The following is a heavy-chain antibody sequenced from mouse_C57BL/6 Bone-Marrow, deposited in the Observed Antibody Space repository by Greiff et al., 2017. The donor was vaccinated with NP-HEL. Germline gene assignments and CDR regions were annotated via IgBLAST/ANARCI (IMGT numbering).Heavy chain of an antibody. D-gene: IGHD2-3*01. J-gene: IGHJ3*01. Sequence: QVQLKQSGSELRSPGSSVKLSCKDFDSEVFPIAYMSWVRQKPGHGFEWIGGILPSIGRTIYGEKFEDKATLDADTLSNTAYLELNSLTSEDSAIYYCASDDGYSLFAYWGQGTLVTVSA. CDR1: DSEVFPIAY. V-gene: IGHV15-2*01. CDR3: ASDDGYSLFAY. CDR2: ILPSIGRT.